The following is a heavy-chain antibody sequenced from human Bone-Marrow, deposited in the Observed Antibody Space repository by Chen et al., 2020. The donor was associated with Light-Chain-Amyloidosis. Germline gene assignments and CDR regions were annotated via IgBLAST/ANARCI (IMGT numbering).Heavy chain of an antibody. CDR1: GGSINSGDYY. D-gene: IGHD2-8*02. V-gene: IGHV4-30-4*01. J-gene: IGHJ4*02. CDR3: ARGTGPANEYFDY. CDR2: LYSSGSV. Sequence: QVQLLASGPGLVRPSQTLSLPCSVSGGSINSGDYYWTWIRQPPGKGLEWIGYLYSSGSVYYNPSLKSRVSLSLATSNNQFALRLTSVTAADTAVYYCARGTGPANEYFDYWGQGTLVTVSS.